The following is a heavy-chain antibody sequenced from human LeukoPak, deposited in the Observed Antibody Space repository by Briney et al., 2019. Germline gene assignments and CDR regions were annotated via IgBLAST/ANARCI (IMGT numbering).Heavy chain of an antibody. D-gene: IGHD3-10*01. CDR1: EFTFTDYY. CDR3: ARGGGYGSGSHYYFDY. Sequence: GGSLRLSCAASEFTFTDYYMSWIRQAPGKGLEWLSYSSISGTTIYYADSVKGRFTISRDNAKNSLYLQMNSLRAEDTAVYYCARGGGYGSGSHYYFDYWGQGTLVTVSS. V-gene: IGHV3-11*01. J-gene: IGHJ4*02. CDR2: SSISGTTI.